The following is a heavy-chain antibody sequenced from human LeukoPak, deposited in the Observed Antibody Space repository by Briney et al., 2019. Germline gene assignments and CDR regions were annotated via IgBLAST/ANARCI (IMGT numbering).Heavy chain of an antibody. Sequence: GGSLRLSCAASGFTFSTYTMYWVRHPPGKGLEWVSIIGSSGGGIHYADSVKGRFTISRDNSKNALYLQMNSLRAEDTALYHCARNNGMDVWGQGTTVIVSS. CDR2: IGSSGGGI. J-gene: IGHJ6*02. V-gene: IGHV3-23*01. CDR3: ARNNGMDV. CDR1: GFTFSTYT.